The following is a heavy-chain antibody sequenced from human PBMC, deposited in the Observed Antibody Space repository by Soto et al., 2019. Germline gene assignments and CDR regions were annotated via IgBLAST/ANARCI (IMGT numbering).Heavy chain of an antibody. D-gene: IGHD5-12*01. J-gene: IGHJ4*02. CDR1: GGTFSSYT. Sequence: ASVKVSCKASGGTFSSYTISWVRQAPGQGLEWMGRIIPILGIANYAQKFQGRVTITADKSTSTAYMELSSLRSEDTAVYYCARDPPGRYSGYDSDYWGQGTLVTVSS. CDR3: ARDPPGRYSGYDSDY. V-gene: IGHV1-69*04. CDR2: IIPILGIA.